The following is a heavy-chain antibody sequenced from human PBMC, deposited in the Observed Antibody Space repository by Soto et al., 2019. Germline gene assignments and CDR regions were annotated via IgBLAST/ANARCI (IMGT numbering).Heavy chain of an antibody. V-gene: IGHV1-18*01. CDR2: ISAYNGNT. CDR3: ARGGSSSWYQQINWFDP. J-gene: IGHJ5*02. CDR1: GYTFTSYG. D-gene: IGHD6-13*01. Sequence: ASVKVSCKASGYTFTSYGISWVRQAPGQGLEWMGWISAYNGNTNYAQKLQGRVTMTADTSTSTAYMELRSLRSDDTAVYYCARGGSSSWYQQINWFDPWGQGTLVTVS.